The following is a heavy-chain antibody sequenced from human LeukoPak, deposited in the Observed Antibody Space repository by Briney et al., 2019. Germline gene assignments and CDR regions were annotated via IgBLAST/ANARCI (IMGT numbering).Heavy chain of an antibody. J-gene: IGHJ6*02. CDR2: ITSSTIDT. CDR1: GLTFSRHG. Sequence: GGSLRLSCRDSGLTFSRHGMNWVRQAPGKGLEWISHITSSTIDTYYADSVKGRFIISRDNAESSLYLQMNSLRVEDTAVYYCARVNVAAAGIQYYYGMDVWGQGTTVTVSS. V-gene: IGHV3-21*01. D-gene: IGHD6-13*01. CDR3: ARVNVAAAGIQYYYGMDV.